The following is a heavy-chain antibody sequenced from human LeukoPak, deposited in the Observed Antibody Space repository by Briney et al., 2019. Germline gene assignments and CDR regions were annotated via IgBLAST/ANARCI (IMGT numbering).Heavy chain of an antibody. CDR2: ISSSSSTI. J-gene: IGHJ3*02. V-gene: IGHV3-48*04. Sequence: GGSLRLSCAASGFTFSSYAMSWVRQAPGKGLEWVSYISSSSSTIYYADSVKGRFTISRDNAKNSLYLQMNSLRAEDTAVYYCASTTYNWNYVGAFDIWGQGTMVTVSS. CDR1: GFTFSSYA. CDR3: ASTTYNWNYVGAFDI. D-gene: IGHD1-7*01.